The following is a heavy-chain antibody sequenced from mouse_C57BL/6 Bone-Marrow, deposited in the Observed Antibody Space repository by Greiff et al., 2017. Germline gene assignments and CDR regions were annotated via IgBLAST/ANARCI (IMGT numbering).Heavy chain of an antibody. CDR1: GYTFTSYW. CDR2: IHPNSGST. Sequence: VQLQQSGAELVKPGASVKLSCKASGYTFTSYWMHWVKQRPGQGLEWIGMIHPNSGSTNYNEKFKSKATLTVDKSSSTAYMQLSSLTSEDSAVYYCARAYYGNYDYFDYWGQGTTLTVSS. D-gene: IGHD2-1*01. CDR3: ARAYYGNYDYFDY. V-gene: IGHV1-64*01. J-gene: IGHJ2*01.